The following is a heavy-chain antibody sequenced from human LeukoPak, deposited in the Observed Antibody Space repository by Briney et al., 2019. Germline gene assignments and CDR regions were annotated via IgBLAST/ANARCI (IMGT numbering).Heavy chain of an antibody. D-gene: IGHD6-6*01. J-gene: IGHJ3*02. CDR3: ASLFLCYGCSSSSASVNI. Sequence: PGGSLRLSCAASGFTFDDYGMSWVRQAPGKGLEWVSSIFPSGGEIHYADSVRGRFTISRDNSKSTLSLQMNSLRAEDTAVYYCASLFLCYGCSSSSASVNIWGQGTMVTVSS. CDR1: GFTFDDYG. CDR2: IFPSGGEI. V-gene: IGHV3-20*04.